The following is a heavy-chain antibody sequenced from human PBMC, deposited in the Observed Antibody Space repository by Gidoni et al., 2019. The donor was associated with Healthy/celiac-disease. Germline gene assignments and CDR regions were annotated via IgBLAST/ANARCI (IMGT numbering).Heavy chain of an antibody. CDR3: ARISHAYSSGWYGYYYGMDV. CDR2: IWYDGSNK. CDR1: GFTFSSYG. D-gene: IGHD6-19*01. J-gene: IGHJ6*02. Sequence: QVQLVESGGGVVQPGRSLRLSCAASGFTFSSYGMHWVRQAPGKGLEWVAVIWYDGSNKYYADSVKGRFTISRDNSKNTLYLQMNSLRAEDTAVYYCARISHAYSSGWYGYYYGMDVWGQGTTVTVSS. V-gene: IGHV3-33*01.